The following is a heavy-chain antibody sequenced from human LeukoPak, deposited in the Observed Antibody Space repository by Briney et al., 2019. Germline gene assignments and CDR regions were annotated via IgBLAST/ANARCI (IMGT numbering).Heavy chain of an antibody. Sequence: GRSLRLSCAASGFTFSSYGMHWVRQAPGKGLEWVAVIWYDGSNKYYADSVKGRFTISRDNSKNTLYLQMNSLRAEDTAVYYCARGRDGVYDLDYWGQGTLVTVSS. J-gene: IGHJ4*02. CDR1: GFTFSSYG. D-gene: IGHD6-13*01. V-gene: IGHV3-33*01. CDR3: ARGRDGVYDLDY. CDR2: IWYDGSNK.